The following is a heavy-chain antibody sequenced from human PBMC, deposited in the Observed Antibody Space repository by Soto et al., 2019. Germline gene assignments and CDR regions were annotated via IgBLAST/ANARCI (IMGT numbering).Heavy chain of an antibody. Sequence: ASVKVSCKVSGYTLTELSMHWVLQAPGKGLEWMGGFDPEDGETIYAQKFQGRVTMTEDTSTDTAYMELSSLTSDDTAVYYCARHAGSYYDSSDYYGLYYTMDVWGQGTTVTVSS. V-gene: IGHV1-24*01. CDR2: FDPEDGET. D-gene: IGHD3-22*01. CDR3: ARHAGSYYDSSDYYGLYYTMDV. J-gene: IGHJ6*02. CDR1: GYTLTELS.